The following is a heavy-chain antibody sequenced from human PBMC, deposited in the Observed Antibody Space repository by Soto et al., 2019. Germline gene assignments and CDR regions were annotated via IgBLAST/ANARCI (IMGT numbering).Heavy chain of an antibody. V-gene: IGHV1-18*01. CDR3: AREVGHMDV. CDR2: ISPYNGDT. CDR1: GYTFTSYG. J-gene: IGHJ6*02. Sequence: ASVKVSCTASGYTFTSYGISLVRQAPGQGLEWMGWISPYNGDTTYAQKVQGRVTMTTDTSTRTAYLELRSLRSDDTAVYYCAREVGHMDVWGQGTTVTVSS.